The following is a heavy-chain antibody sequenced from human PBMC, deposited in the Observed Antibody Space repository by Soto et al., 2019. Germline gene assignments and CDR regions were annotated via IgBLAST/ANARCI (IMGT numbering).Heavy chain of an antibody. CDR2: IYDSGVT. CDR1: GAVVTSGENY. V-gene: IGHV4-30-2*01. J-gene: IGHJ5*02. Sequence: SESLSLTCSVSGAVVTSGENYWSWVRQPPGKGLDWLGYIYDSGVTSYTPSLKSRVTISVDRSKNQFSLKLSSVTAADTAVYYCARAKDYYGSGSYRGVNWFDPWGQGTLVTVSS. D-gene: IGHD3-10*01. CDR3: ARAKDYYGSGSYRGVNWFDP.